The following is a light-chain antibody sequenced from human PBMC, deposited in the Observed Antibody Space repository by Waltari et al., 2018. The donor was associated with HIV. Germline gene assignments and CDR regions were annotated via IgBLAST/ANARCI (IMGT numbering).Light chain of an antibody. CDR1: SSDVGGYNY. J-gene: IGLJ1*01. V-gene: IGLV2-11*01. CDR2: DVS. CDR3: CSYAGSSTYV. Sequence: QSALTQPRSVSGSPGQSVTISCTGPSSDVGGYNYVSWYQQHPGKAPKLMIYDVSKRPSGVPDRFSGSKSGNTASLTISGLQAEDEADYYCCSYAGSSTYVFGTGTKVTVL.